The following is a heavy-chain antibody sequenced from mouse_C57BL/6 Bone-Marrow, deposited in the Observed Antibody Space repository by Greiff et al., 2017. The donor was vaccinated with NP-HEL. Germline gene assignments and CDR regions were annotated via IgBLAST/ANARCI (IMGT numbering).Heavy chain of an antibody. J-gene: IGHJ2*01. CDR3: ARCTVGYYFDY. CDR1: GYTFTSYW. V-gene: IGHV1-59*01. D-gene: IGHD1-1*01. CDR2: IDPSDSYT. Sequence: VQLQQPGAELVRPGTSVKLSCKASGYTFTSYWMHWVKQRHGQGLEWIGVIDPSDSYTNYNQKFKGKATLTVDTSSSTAYMQLSSLTSEDSAVYYCARCTVGYYFDYWGQGTTLTVSS.